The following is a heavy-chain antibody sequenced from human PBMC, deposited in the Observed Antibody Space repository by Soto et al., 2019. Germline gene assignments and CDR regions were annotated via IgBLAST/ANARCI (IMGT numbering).Heavy chain of an antibody. CDR3: ARLRETYCSSTSCHYYYYMDV. CDR1: GGSFSGYY. J-gene: IGHJ6*03. D-gene: IGHD2-2*01. V-gene: IGHV4-34*01. Sequence: SETLSLTCAVYGGSFSGYYWSWIRQPPGKGLEWIGEINHSGSTNYNPSLKSRVTISVDTSKNQFSLKLSSVTAADTAVYYCARLRETYCSSTSCHYYYYMDVWGKGTTVTVSS. CDR2: INHSGST.